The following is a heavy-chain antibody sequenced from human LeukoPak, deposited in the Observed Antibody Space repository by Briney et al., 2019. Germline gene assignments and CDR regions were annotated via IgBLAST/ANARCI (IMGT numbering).Heavy chain of an antibody. J-gene: IGHJ4*02. Sequence: ASVKVSCKASGYTFTNYYIHWVRQAPGQGLEWMGWINPNSGGTNYARKFQGRVTMTRDTSISTAYMELSRLTSDDTAVYYCAKDAIVRDYSNSDYWGQGTLVTVSS. D-gene: IGHD4-11*01. V-gene: IGHV1-2*02. CDR1: GYTFTNYY. CDR3: AKDAIVRDYSNSDY. CDR2: INPNSGGT.